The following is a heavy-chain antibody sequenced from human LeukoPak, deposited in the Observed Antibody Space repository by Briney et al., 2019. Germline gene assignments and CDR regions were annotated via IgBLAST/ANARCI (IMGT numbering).Heavy chain of an antibody. CDR3: ARGTPRLRTIDY. Sequence: PSETLSLTCTVSGGSISSGGYYWSWIRQHPGKGLEWIGYIYYSGSTHYNPSLKSRVTISVDTSKNQFSLKLSSVTAADTAVYYCARGTPRLRTIDYWGQGTLVTVSS. J-gene: IGHJ4*02. D-gene: IGHD5-12*01. CDR2: IYYSGST. CDR1: GGSISSGGYY. V-gene: IGHV4-31*03.